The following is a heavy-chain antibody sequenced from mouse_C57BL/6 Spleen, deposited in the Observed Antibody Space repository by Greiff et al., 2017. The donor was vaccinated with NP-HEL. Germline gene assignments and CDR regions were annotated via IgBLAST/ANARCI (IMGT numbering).Heavy chain of an antibody. CDR2: INPNNGGT. D-gene: IGHD1-1*01. CDR1: GYTFTDYN. CDR3: ARSESLYGSPYWYFDV. Sequence: EVQLQQSGPELVKPGASVKIPCKASGYTFTDYNMDWVKQSHGKSLEWIGDINPNNGGTIYNQKFKGKATLTVDKSSSTAYMELRSLTSEDTAVYYCARSESLYGSPYWYFDVWGTGTTVTVSS. J-gene: IGHJ1*03. V-gene: IGHV1-18*01.